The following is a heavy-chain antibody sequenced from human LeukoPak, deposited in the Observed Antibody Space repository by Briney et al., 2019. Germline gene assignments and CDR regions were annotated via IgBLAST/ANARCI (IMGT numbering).Heavy chain of an antibody. V-gene: IGHV3-23*01. J-gene: IGHJ4*02. D-gene: IGHD3-22*01. CDR2: ISGSGGST. CDR3: AKGGRTITMIVVPYSDY. Sequence: GGSLRLSCAASGFTFSSYAMSWVRQAPGKGLEWVSAISGSGGSTYYADSVKGRFTISRDNSKNTLYLQMNSLRAEDTAVYYCAKGGRTITMIVVPYSDYWGQGTLVTVSS. CDR1: GFTFSSYA.